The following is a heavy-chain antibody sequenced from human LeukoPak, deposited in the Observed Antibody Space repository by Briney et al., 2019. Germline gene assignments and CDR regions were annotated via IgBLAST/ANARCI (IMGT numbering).Heavy chain of an antibody. CDR1: GGSISSGDYY. V-gene: IGHV4-30-4*08. CDR2: IYYSGST. Sequence: SETLSLTCTVSGGSISSGDYYWSWIRQPPGKGLEWIGYIYYSGSTYYNPSLKSRVTISVDTSKNQFSLKLSSVTAADTALYYCARSDLYSNPHFDYWGQGTLVTVSP. CDR3: ARSDLYSNPHFDY. D-gene: IGHD4-11*01. J-gene: IGHJ4*02.